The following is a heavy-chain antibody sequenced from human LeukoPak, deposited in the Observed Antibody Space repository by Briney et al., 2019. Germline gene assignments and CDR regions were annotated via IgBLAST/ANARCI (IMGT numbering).Heavy chain of an antibody. CDR1: GYTFTSYY. Sequence: VASVKVSCKASGYTFTSYYIHWVRQAPGQGLEWMGIINPSGGTTSYAQRFQGRVTMTRDTSTTTVYVELSSLRSEDTAVYYCAKGGTWTIYYFDYWGQGTLVTVSS. J-gene: IGHJ4*02. V-gene: IGHV1-46*01. CDR2: INPSGGTT. CDR3: AKGGTWTIYYFDY. D-gene: IGHD3/OR15-3a*01.